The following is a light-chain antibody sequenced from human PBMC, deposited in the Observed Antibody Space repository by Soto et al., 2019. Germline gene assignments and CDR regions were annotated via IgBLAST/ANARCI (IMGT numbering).Light chain of an antibody. CDR3: QQYYNWPGP. V-gene: IGKV3-15*01. Sequence: ELVMTQSPATLSVSPGERATLSCRASQSFSSNVAWYQQKPGQAPRLLIYGTSTRVTGIPARFSGRGSGTEFALTAASMPSDDSAPYSCQQYYNWPGPFSRGTKADIK. J-gene: IGKJ4*01. CDR1: QSFSSN. CDR2: GTS.